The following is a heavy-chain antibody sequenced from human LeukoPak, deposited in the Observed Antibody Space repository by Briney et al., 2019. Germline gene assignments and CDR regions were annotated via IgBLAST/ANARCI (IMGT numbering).Heavy chain of an antibody. CDR2: INPNSGGT. CDR1: GYTFTGYY. CDR3: ARDLVSGYSYGPANWFDP. V-gene: IGHV1-2*02. Sequence: ASVKVSCKASGYTFTGYYMHWVRQAPGQGLEWMGWINPNSGGTNYAQKFQGRVTMTRDTSISTAYMELSRLRSDDTAVYYCARDLVSGYSYGPANWFDPWGQGTLVTVSS. J-gene: IGHJ5*02. D-gene: IGHD5-18*01.